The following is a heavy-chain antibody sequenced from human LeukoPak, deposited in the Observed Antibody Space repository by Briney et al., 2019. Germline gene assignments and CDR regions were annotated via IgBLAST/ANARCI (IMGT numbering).Heavy chain of an antibody. Sequence: ASVKVSCKASGYTFTSYDINWVRQATGQGLEWMGWMNPNSGNTGYAQKFQGRVTMTRNTSISTAYMELSRLRSDDTAVYYCARVGLGYCSGGSCYEGGFDYWGQGTLVTVSS. CDR2: MNPNSGNT. D-gene: IGHD2-15*01. CDR1: GYTFTSYD. V-gene: IGHV1-8*01. CDR3: ARVGLGYCSGGSCYEGGFDY. J-gene: IGHJ4*02.